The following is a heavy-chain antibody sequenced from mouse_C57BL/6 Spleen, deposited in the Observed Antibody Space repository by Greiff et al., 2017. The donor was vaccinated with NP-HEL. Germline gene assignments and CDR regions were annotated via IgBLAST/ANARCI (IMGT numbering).Heavy chain of an antibody. D-gene: IGHD1-1*01. CDR3: ARSITTVVGYFDY. CDR1: GYTFTSYW. Sequence: VQLQQPGAELVMPGASVKLSCKASGYTFTSYWMHWVKQRPGQGLEWIGEIDPSDSYTNYNQKFKGKSTLTVDKSSSTAYMQLSSLTSEDSAVYYCARSITTVVGYFDYWGQGTTLTVSS. CDR2: IDPSDSYT. J-gene: IGHJ2*01. V-gene: IGHV1-69*01.